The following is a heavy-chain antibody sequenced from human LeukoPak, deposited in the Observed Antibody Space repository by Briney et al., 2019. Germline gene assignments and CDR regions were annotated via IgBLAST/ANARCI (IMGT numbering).Heavy chain of an antibody. Sequence: SETLSLTCTVSGGFLSINYWSWIRQPAGKGLEWIGRIYSSGSTNYNPSLKSRVTMSVDTSKNQFSLKLTSVTAADTAVYYCARAGRGVTAIDYWGQGTLVTVSS. CDR2: IYSSGST. V-gene: IGHV4-4*07. CDR3: ARAGRGVTAIDY. D-gene: IGHD2-21*02. J-gene: IGHJ4*02. CDR1: GGFLSINY.